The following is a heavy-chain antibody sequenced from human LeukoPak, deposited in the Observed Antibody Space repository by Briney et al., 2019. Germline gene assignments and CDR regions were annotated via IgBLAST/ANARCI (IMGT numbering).Heavy chain of an antibody. CDR2: IIPILGIA. D-gene: IGHD6-19*01. CDR3: ARVRPYSSGWYDFDY. CDR1: EGTFSSYA. V-gene: IGHV1-69*04. J-gene: IGHJ4*02. Sequence: WASVKVSCKASEGTFSSYAISWVRQAPGQGLEWMGRIIPILGIANYAQKIQGRVTITADKSTRTAYMELSSLRSEDTAVYYCARVRPYSSGWYDFDYWGQGTLVTVSS.